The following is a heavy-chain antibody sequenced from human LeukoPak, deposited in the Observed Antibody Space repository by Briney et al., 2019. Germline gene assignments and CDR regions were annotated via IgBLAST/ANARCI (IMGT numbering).Heavy chain of an antibody. V-gene: IGHV4-38-2*02. Sequence: PSETLSLTCTVSGYSISSGYYWGWNRQPPGKGLEWIGSIYHSGSTYYNPSLKSRVTISVDTSKNQFSLKLSSVTAADTAVYYCARVVLMGEGSVDPWGQGTLVTVSS. CDR2: IYHSGST. J-gene: IGHJ5*02. D-gene: IGHD2-8*01. CDR1: GYSISSGYY. CDR3: ARVVLMGEGSVDP.